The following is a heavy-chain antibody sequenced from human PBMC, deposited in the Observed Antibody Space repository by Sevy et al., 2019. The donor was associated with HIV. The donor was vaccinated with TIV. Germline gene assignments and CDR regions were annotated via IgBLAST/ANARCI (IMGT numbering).Heavy chain of an antibody. V-gene: IGHV3-23*01. CDR3: VKDQTNFHTNFDY. Sequence: GESLKISCAASGFTFSSYAMSWVRQAPGKGLEWVSAISGSGGSTYYADSVKGRFTISRDNSKNTLYLQMNSLRAEDTAVYYCVKDQTNFHTNFDYWGQGTLVTVSS. D-gene: IGHD7-27*01. CDR2: ISGSGGST. J-gene: IGHJ4*02. CDR1: GFTFSSYA.